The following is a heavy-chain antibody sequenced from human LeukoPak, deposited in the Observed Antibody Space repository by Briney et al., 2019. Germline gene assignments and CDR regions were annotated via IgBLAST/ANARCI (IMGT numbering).Heavy chain of an antibody. CDR1: GYTFTCYY. CDR2: INPNSGGT. CDR3: ASGVYYDSSGYYGDAFDI. V-gene: IGHV1-2*02. Sequence: ASVKVSCKASGYTFTCYYMHWVRQVPGQGGEWMGWINPNSGGTNYAQKFQGRVTMTRDTSISTAYMELSRLRSDDTAVYYCASGVYYDSSGYYGDAFDIWGQGTMVTVSS. D-gene: IGHD3-22*01. J-gene: IGHJ3*02.